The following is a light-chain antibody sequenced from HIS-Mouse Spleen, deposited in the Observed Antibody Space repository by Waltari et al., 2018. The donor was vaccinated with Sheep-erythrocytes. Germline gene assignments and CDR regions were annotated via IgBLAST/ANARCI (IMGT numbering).Light chain of an antibody. Sequence: QSVLTQPPSASGTPGQRVTISCSGSSPNLGSNTVNWYQQPPGTAPKLLIYSNNQRPSGVPDRFSGSKSGTSASLAISGLQSEDEADYYCCSYAGSYNHVFATGTKVTVL. J-gene: IGLJ1*01. CDR3: CSYAGSYNHV. CDR2: SNN. V-gene: IGLV1-44*01. CDR1: SPNLGSNT.